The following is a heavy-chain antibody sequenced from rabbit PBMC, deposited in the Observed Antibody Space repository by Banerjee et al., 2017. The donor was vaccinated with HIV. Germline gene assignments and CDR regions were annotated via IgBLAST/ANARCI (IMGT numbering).Heavy chain of an antibody. CDR2: IDPVFGSI. CDR3: ARGGVAGYNLVTRLDL. V-gene: IGHV1S47*01. Sequence: CWVRQAPGKGLEWIGYIDPVFGSIYYASWVNGRFTITRSTSLNTVTLQMTSLTAADTAIYFCARGGVAGYNLVTRLDLWGPGTLVTVS. D-gene: IGHD7-1*01. J-gene: IGHJ3*01.